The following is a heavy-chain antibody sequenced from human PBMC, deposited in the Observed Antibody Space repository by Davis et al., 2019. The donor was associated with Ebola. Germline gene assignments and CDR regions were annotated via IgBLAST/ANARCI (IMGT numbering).Heavy chain of an antibody. CDR3: AGGLLPYYYGMDV. D-gene: IGHD2/OR15-2a*01. Sequence: GESLKISCAASGFTFSSYGMHWVRQAPGKGLEWVAVISYDGSNKYYADSVKGRFTISRDNSKNTLYLQMNSLRVEDTAVYYCAGGLLPYYYGMDVWGKGTTVTVSS. J-gene: IGHJ6*04. V-gene: IGHV3-30*03. CDR2: ISYDGSNK. CDR1: GFTFSSYG.